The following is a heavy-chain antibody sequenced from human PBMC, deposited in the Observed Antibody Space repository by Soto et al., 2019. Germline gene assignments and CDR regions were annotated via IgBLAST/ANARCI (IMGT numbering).Heavy chain of an antibody. CDR1: GFSLSTSGVG. CDR3: AHRRGRYYYDSSGYYPHNWFDP. D-gene: IGHD3-22*01. Sequence: QITLKESGPTLVKPTQTLTLTCTFSGFSLSTSGVGVGWIRQPPGKALEWLALIYWDDDKRYSPSLKSRLTITKDTSKNQVVLTMTNMDPVDTATYYCAHRRGRYYYDSSGYYPHNWFDPWGQGTLVTVSS. J-gene: IGHJ5*02. V-gene: IGHV2-5*02. CDR2: IYWDDDK.